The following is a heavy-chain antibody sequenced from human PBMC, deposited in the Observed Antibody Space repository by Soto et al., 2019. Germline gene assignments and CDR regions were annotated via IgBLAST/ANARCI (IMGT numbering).Heavy chain of an antibody. Sequence: SDTLSLTCTVSGGSISSYYWSWIRQSPGKGLEWIGYIYYSGSTSYNPSLKNRVTISIDTSKNQFSLKLSSVTAEDTAVYYCAREGGDSNGSWRWFDPWGQGTLVTVS. D-gene: IGHD6-19*01. CDR3: AREGGDSNGSWRWFDP. V-gene: IGHV4-59*01. CDR2: IYYSGST. J-gene: IGHJ5*02. CDR1: GGSISSYY.